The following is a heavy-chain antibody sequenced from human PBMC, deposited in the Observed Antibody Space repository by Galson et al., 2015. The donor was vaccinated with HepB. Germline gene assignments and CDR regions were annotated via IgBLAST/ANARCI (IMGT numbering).Heavy chain of an antibody. D-gene: IGHD3-9*01. J-gene: IGHJ2*01. Sequence: SLRLSCAASGFTFEDYAMHWVRQAPGKGLEWVSGISWNSGSIAYADSVKGRFTISRGNAKNSLYLQMNSLRAEDTAVYYCARALPDILTGYYPYWYFDLWGRGTLVTVSS. CDR3: ARALPDILTGYYPYWYFDL. CDR1: GFTFEDYA. V-gene: IGHV3-9*01. CDR2: ISWNSGSI.